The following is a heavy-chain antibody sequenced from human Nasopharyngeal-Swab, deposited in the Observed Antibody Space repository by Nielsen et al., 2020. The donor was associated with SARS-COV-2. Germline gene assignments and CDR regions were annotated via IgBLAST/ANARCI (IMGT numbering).Heavy chain of an antibody. J-gene: IGHJ3*01. D-gene: IGHD2-2*01. CDR2: IYYSGST. V-gene: IGHV4-59*13. CDR3: ARVLGSIVVVPAAMPVYAFDL. Sequence: PGKGLEWIGYIYYSGSTNYNPSLKSRVTISVDTSKNQFSLKLSSVTAADTAVYYCARVLGSIVVVPAAMPVYAFDLWGQGTMVTVSS.